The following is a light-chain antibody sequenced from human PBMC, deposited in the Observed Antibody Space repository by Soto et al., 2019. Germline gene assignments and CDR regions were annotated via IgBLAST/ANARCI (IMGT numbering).Light chain of an antibody. V-gene: IGKV3-11*01. CDR2: DAS. Sequence: EIVLTQSPATLSLSPGERATLSCRASQSVSSYLAWYQQKPGQAPRLLIYDASNRATGIPARFSVSGSGTDFTLTISSLEPEDFAVYYCQQRSNWPPYTFVQGTKPEIK. CDR1: QSVSSY. CDR3: QQRSNWPPYT. J-gene: IGKJ2*01.